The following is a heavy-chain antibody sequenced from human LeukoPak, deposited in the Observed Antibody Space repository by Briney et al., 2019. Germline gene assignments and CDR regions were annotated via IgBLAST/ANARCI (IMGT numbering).Heavy chain of an antibody. Sequence: GGSLRLSCAASGFTFSSYSMNWVRQAPGKGLEWVSSISSSSSYIYYADSVKGRFTISRDNAKNSLYLQMNSLRAEDTAVYYCARDGWVRGVIIHAFDIWGQGTMVTVSS. D-gene: IGHD3-10*01. CDR3: ARDGWVRGVIIHAFDI. V-gene: IGHV3-21*01. CDR1: GFTFSSYS. CDR2: ISSSSSYI. J-gene: IGHJ3*02.